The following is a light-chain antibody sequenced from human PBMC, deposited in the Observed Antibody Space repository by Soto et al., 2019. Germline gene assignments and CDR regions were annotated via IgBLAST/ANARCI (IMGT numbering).Light chain of an antibody. CDR3: AAWDDGLNGSV. V-gene: IGLV1-44*01. Sequence: QSALTQPPSASGTPGQRVTISCSGSSSNIGRNTVNWYQQVPGTAPKLLIYNNNQRPSGVPDRFSGSKSGTSASLAIIGLQSEDVADYYCAAWDDGLNGSVFGAGTKVTVL. CDR1: SSNIGRNT. CDR2: NNN. J-gene: IGLJ1*01.